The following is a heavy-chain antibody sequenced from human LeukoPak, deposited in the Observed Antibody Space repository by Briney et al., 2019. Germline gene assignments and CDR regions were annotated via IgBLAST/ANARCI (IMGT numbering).Heavy chain of an antibody. Sequence: GGSLRLSCAASGFTFSSYGMHWVRQAPGKGLEWVAVISYDGSNRYYADSVKGRFTISRDTSKNTLYLQMNSLRAEDTAVYYCAIGGVVINYAPFDYWGQGTLVTVSS. J-gene: IGHJ4*02. CDR3: AIGGVVINYAPFDY. D-gene: IGHD3-22*01. V-gene: IGHV3-30*03. CDR1: GFTFSSYG. CDR2: ISYDGSNR.